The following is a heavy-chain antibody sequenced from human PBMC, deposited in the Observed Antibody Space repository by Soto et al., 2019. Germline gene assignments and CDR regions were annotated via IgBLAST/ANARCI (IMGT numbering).Heavy chain of an antibody. Sequence: GGSLRLSCAASGFTFSSYAMSWVRQAPGKGLEWVSAISGSGGSTYYADSVKGRFTISRDNSKNTLYLQMNSPRAEDTAVYYCAKNVAAAGNFDYWGQGTLVTVSS. D-gene: IGHD6-13*01. V-gene: IGHV3-23*01. CDR2: ISGSGGST. CDR1: GFTFSSYA. CDR3: AKNVAAAGNFDY. J-gene: IGHJ4*02.